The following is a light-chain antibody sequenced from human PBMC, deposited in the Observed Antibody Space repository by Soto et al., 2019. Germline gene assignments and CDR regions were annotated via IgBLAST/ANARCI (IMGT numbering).Light chain of an antibody. CDR1: QSVSGY. J-gene: IGKJ1*01. Sequence: EIVLTQSPATLSLSPGERATLSCRASQSVSGYLAWYQQKPGQAPRFLIYDTSNRATGIPARFSGSWSGTDFTLTISSLEPEDFAVYYCQQRNYWPRTFGQGTKVEIK. V-gene: IGKV3-11*01. CDR3: QQRNYWPRT. CDR2: DTS.